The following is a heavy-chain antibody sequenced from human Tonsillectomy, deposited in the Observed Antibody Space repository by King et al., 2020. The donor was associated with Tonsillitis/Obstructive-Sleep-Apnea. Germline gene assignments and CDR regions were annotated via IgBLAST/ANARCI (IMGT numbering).Heavy chain of an antibody. J-gene: IGHJ5*02. CDR3: ARRGGGYSYGRWWFDP. Sequence: EVQLVESGAEGKKNGESLKISCKGSGYSFTSYWIGWVRQMPGKGLEWMGIIYPGDSDTRYSPSFQGQVTISADKSISTAYLQWSSLKASDTAMYYCARRGGGYSYGRWWFDPWGQGTLVTVSS. CDR2: IYPGDSDT. CDR1: GYSFTSYW. V-gene: IGHV5-51*01. D-gene: IGHD5-18*01.